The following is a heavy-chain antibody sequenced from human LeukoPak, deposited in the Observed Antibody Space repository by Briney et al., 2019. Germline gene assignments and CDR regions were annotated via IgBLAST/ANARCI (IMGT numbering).Heavy chain of an antibody. CDR2: ISPDGNSA. Sequence: GGSLRLSCAASGFTFSSYWMHWVRQAPGKGPVWVSRISPDGNSAIYADSVNGRFTISRDNAMNTLYLQMDTLRAEDTAVYYCAKCGYSGCHLIDYWGQGTLVTVSS. CDR1: GFTFSSYW. J-gene: IGHJ4*02. V-gene: IGHV3-74*01. D-gene: IGHD5-12*01. CDR3: AKCGYSGCHLIDY.